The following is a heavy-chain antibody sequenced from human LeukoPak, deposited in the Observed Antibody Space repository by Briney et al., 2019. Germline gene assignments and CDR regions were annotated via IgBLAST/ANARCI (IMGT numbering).Heavy chain of an antibody. CDR1: GFTFSTDN. D-gene: IGHD2-15*01. V-gene: IGHV4-4*09. J-gene: IGHJ4*02. CDR2: IHTSGST. Sequence: GSLRLSCAASGFTFSTDNMKWVRQAPGKGLEWIGYIHTSGSTNYNPSLKSRVTMSVDTSKNQFSLRLSSVTAADTAVYYCVRPGQSNWWVYFNYWGQGTVVTVSS. CDR3: VRPGQSNWWVYFNY.